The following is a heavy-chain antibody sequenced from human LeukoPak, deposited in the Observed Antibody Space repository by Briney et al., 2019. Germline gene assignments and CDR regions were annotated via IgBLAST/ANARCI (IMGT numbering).Heavy chain of an antibody. CDR2: IIPIFGTA. V-gene: IGHV1-69*13. J-gene: IGHJ5*02. CDR1: GGTFSSYA. D-gene: IGHD3-22*01. Sequence: GASVNVSCKASGGTFSSYAISWVRQAPGQGLEWMGGIIPIFGTANYAQKFQGRVTITADESTSTAYMELSSLRSEDTAVYYCARAFYYDSSGYYFHWFDPWGQGTLVTVSS. CDR3: ARAFYYDSSGYYFHWFDP.